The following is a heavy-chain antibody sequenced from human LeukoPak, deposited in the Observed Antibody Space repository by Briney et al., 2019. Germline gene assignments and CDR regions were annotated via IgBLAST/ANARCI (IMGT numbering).Heavy chain of an antibody. J-gene: IGHJ4*02. D-gene: IGHD3-9*01. Sequence: GGSLRLSCAASGFTFSGYAMSWVRQAPGKGLEWVSAISGSGGSTYYADSVKGRFTISRDKSKNTLYLQMNSLRAEDTAVYYCAKSDWFDLIIYFDYWGQGALVTVSS. CDR3: AKSDWFDLIIYFDY. V-gene: IGHV3-23*01. CDR2: ISGSGGST. CDR1: GFTFSGYA.